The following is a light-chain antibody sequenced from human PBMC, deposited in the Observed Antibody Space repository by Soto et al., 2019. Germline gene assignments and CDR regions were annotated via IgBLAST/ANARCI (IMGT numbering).Light chain of an antibody. J-gene: IGKJ1*01. CDR1: QSISSW. CDR3: QQYNSYSRT. CDR2: KAS. Sequence: DIQMTQSPSTLSASVGDRVTITCRASQSISSWLAWYQEKPGKAPKIMIYKASSLESGVPSRVSGSGSGTEFTLTISSLQPDDFATYYCQQYNSYSRTFGQGTKVDIK. V-gene: IGKV1-5*03.